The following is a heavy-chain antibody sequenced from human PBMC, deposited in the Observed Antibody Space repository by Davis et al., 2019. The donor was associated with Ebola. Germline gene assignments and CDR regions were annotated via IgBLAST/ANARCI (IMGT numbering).Heavy chain of an antibody. V-gene: IGHV3-30*18. Sequence: GESLKISCAASGFTFSSYGMHWVRQAPGKGLEWVAVISYDGSNKYYADSVKGRFTISRDNSKNTLYLQMNSLRAEDTAVYYCAKDNPPYYGDYEGSYFDYWGQGTLVTASS. J-gene: IGHJ4*02. CDR3: AKDNPPYYGDYEGSYFDY. D-gene: IGHD4-17*01. CDR1: GFTFSSYG. CDR2: ISYDGSNK.